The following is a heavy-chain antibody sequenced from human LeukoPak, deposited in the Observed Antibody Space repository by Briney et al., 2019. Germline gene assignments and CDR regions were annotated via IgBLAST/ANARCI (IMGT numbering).Heavy chain of an antibody. CDR2: IHHSGTS. V-gene: IGHV4-31*03. Sequence: PSETLSLTCTVSGGPISSGNYYWSWVRQDPGKGLEWIGYIHHSGTSYYNPSLKSRLSMSVDTSKNQFSLRLSSVTAADTAVYYCARDKVGMIHYWGQGTLVTVSS. D-gene: IGHD2-21*01. CDR3: ARDKVGMIHY. CDR1: GGPISSGNYY. J-gene: IGHJ4*02.